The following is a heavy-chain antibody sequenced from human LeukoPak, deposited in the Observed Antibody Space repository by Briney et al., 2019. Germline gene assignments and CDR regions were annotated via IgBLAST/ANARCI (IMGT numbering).Heavy chain of an antibody. CDR2: ISAYNGNT. Sequence: VASVKVSCKASGYTFTSYGISWVRQAPGRGLEWMGWISAYNGNTNYAQKLQGRVTMTTDTSTSTAYMELRSLRSDDTAVYYCARVFPELVSFYYYYMDVWGKGTTVTVSS. CDR1: GYTFTSYG. V-gene: IGHV1-18*01. D-gene: IGHD6-13*01. CDR3: ARVFPELVSFYYYYMDV. J-gene: IGHJ6*03.